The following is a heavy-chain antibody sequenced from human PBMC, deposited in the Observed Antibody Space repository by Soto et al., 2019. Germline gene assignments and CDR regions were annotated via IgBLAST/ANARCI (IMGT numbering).Heavy chain of an antibody. Sequence: QVQLVESGGGVVQPGRALRLSCAASGFTFSSYGMHCVRQAPGKGLEWVAVIWYDGSNKYYEGSVKGRFTISRDNSKNNLYRQMYSMKARDTAVYYCASECGYSYGEVFDYWGQGTLVTVSS. J-gene: IGHJ4*02. D-gene: IGHD5-18*01. CDR3: ASECGYSYGEVFDY. V-gene: IGHV3-33*01. CDR1: GFTFSSYG. CDR2: IWYDGSNK.